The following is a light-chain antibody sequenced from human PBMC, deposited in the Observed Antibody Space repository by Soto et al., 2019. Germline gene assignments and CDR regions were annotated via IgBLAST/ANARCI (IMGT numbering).Light chain of an antibody. J-gene: IGLJ2*01. V-gene: IGLV2-8*01. CDR3: SSYANSISVL. CDR1: SSDVGYYNY. Sequence: QCALTQPPSASGSPGQSVTISCTGTSSDVGYYNYVSWYQQHPGKAPKLIIYEVTKRPSGVPDRFSGSKSDNTASLTVSGLQAEDEADYYCSSYANSISVLLGGGTKLTVL. CDR2: EVT.